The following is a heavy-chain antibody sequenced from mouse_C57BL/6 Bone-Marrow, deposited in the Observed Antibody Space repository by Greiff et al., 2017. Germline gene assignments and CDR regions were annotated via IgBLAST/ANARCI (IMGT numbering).Heavy chain of an antibody. J-gene: IGHJ4*01. Sequence: EVMLVESGGGLVQPGGSMKLSCVASGFTFSNYWMNWVRQSPEKGLEWVAQIRMKSDNYATHYAESGKGRFTISRDDSKSSVYLQMNNLRAEDTGIYYCTDEMDYWGQGTSGTVSA. CDR1: GFTFSNYW. CDR3: TDEMDY. V-gene: IGHV6-3*01. CDR2: IRMKSDNYAT.